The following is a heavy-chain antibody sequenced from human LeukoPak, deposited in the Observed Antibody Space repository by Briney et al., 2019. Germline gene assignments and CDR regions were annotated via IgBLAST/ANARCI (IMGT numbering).Heavy chain of an antibody. CDR1: GFTFSSYS. V-gene: IGHV3-21*01. J-gene: IGHJ4*02. CDR3: ARQEARDYYYEGLDY. Sequence: PGGSLRLSCAASGFTFSSYSMNWVRQAPGKGLEWVSSISSSSSYIYYADSVKGRFTIDRDNSKKTVYLQMNSLRPDDTAIYFCARQEARDYYYEGLDYWGQGNLVTVSS. CDR2: ISSSSSYI. D-gene: IGHD3-22*01.